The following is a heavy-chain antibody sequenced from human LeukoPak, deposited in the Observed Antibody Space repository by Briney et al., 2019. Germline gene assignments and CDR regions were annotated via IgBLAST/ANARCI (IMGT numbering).Heavy chain of an antibody. V-gene: IGHV3-30*18. CDR1: GFTFSNYE. Sequence: PGGSLRLSCAASGFTFSNYEMDWVRQAPGKGLEWVAGISYDGSNKYYVDSVKGRFTISRDNSKNTLYLEMISLRIEDTAVYYCAKGPVSGSRSPLDYWGQGTLVTVSS. J-gene: IGHJ4*02. CDR2: ISYDGSNK. CDR3: AKGPVSGSRSPLDY. D-gene: IGHD1-26*01.